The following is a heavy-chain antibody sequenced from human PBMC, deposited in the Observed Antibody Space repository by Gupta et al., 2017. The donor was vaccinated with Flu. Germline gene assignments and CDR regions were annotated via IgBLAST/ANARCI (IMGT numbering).Heavy chain of an antibody. CDR1: GFSFSTYS. D-gene: IGHD3-22*01. J-gene: IGHJ4*02. Sequence: VQLVESGGGLAKPGGSLRLSCAASGFSFSTYSMNWVRQAPGKGLEWVATISSSSSYIYYADSLKGRFTISRDNAKNALHLQMNSLRAEDTAVYYCARSFNFDRNGYCDYWGQGTLVSVSS. CDR3: ARSFNFDRNGYCDY. CDR2: ISSSSSYI. V-gene: IGHV3-21*01.